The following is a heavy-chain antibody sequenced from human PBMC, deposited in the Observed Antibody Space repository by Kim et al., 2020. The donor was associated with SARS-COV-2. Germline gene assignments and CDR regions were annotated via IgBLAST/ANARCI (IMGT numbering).Heavy chain of an antibody. CDR2: IIPIFGTA. V-gene: IGHV1-69*13. CDR1: GGTFSSYA. J-gene: IGHJ6*02. Sequence: SVKVSCKASGGTFSSYAISWVRQAPGQGLEWMGGIIPIFGTANYAQKFQGRVTITADESTSTAYMELSSLRSEDTAVYYCARGGWNSHYYYYGMDVWGQGTTVTVSS. D-gene: IGHD1-7*01. CDR3: ARGGWNSHYYYYGMDV.